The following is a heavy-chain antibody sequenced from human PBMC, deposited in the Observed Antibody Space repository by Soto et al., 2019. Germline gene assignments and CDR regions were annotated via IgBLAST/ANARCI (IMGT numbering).Heavy chain of an antibody. J-gene: IGHJ4*02. V-gene: IGHV4-39*01. CDR1: GGAINTNNYY. Sequence: SETLSLTCTVSGGAINTNNYYWGWVRQPPGKGLEWIANIYYSGSTFYNPSLKSRVTISLDTSKNQFSLKLRSVTAADTAVYYCARHEAGWYFDSWGQGTLVTVSS. D-gene: IGHD6-25*01. CDR2: IYYSGST. CDR3: ARHEAGWYFDS.